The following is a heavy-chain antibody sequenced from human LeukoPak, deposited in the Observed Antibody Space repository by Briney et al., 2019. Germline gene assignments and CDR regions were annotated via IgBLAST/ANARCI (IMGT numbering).Heavy chain of an antibody. Sequence: PSETLSLTCTVSGGSLSNFYWSWIRQSPGERPEWIGYIDYNGKTDYKASLKSRVTMSVDTSKKQFSLKLSSVTAADTAVYFCARGEMATIFLWGQGTRVTVSS. V-gene: IGHV4-59*01. D-gene: IGHD5-24*01. CDR2: IDYNGKT. J-gene: IGHJ1*01. CDR1: GGSLSNFY. CDR3: ARGEMATIFL.